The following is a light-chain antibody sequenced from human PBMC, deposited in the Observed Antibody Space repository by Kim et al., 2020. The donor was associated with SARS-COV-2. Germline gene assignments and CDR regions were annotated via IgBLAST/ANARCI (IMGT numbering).Light chain of an antibody. CDR3: SSYAGSHNLV. Sequence: GHAGTTACSGTSSDVGNFNYFSWYQQPPGKAPKLIIYEVSRRPSGVPDPFSGSKSGNAASLTVSGVQAEDEADYYCSSYAGSHNLVFGGGTQLTVL. V-gene: IGLV2-8*01. CDR2: EVS. J-gene: IGLJ2*01. CDR1: SSDVGNFNY.